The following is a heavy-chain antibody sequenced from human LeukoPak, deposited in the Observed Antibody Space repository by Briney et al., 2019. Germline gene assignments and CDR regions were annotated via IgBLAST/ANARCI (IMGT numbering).Heavy chain of an antibody. J-gene: IGHJ3*02. CDR1: GYSISSGYY. V-gene: IGHV4-38-2*01. Sequence: SETLSLTCAVSGYSISSGYYWGWIRQPPGKGLEWIGSISHSGSTYYNPSLKSRVTISLDTSKNQFSLKLSSVTAADTAVYYCARTYCSSTSCYRAFDIWGQGTMVTVSS. CDR2: ISHSGST. CDR3: ARTYCSSTSCYRAFDI. D-gene: IGHD2-2*01.